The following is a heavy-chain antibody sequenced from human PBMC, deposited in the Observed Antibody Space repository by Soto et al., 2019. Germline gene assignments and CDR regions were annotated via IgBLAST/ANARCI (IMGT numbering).Heavy chain of an antibody. V-gene: IGHV3-33*01. CDR3: ARDDLVVPAAMRGTYYYYYGMDV. CDR2: IWYDGSNK. Sequence: GGSLRLSCAASGFTFSSYGMHWVRQAPGKGLEWVAVIWYDGSNKYYADSVKGRFTISRDNSKNTLYLQMNSLRAEDTAVYYCARDDLVVPAAMRGTYYYYYGMDVWGQGTTVTVSS. J-gene: IGHJ6*02. CDR1: GFTFSSYG. D-gene: IGHD2-2*01.